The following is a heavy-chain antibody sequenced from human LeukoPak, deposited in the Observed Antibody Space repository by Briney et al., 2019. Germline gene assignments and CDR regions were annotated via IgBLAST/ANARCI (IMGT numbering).Heavy chain of an antibody. J-gene: IGHJ4*02. V-gene: IGHV4-61*01. CDR3: AINGDYFDY. CDR1: GGSVSSGSYY. D-gene: IGHD4-17*01. Sequence: SETLSLTCTVSGGSVSSGSYYWSWLRQPPGTGLEWIGYIYYSGSTNYNPSLKSRVTISVDTSKNQFSLKLSSVTAADTAVYYCAINGDYFDYWGQGTLVTVSS. CDR2: IYYSGST.